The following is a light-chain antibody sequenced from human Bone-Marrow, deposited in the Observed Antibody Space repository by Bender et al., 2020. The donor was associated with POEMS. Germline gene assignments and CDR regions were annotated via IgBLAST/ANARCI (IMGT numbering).Light chain of an antibody. CDR2: SDS. V-gene: IGLV1-44*01. Sequence: QPVLTQPPSVSGTPGQKITISCSGSSTNIGSNPVNWYQQFPGAAPRLLVYSDSQRPAGVPDRFSGSKSGTSASLAISGLQSEDEAGYYCSTWDDSLNGLVFGGGTKLTVL. CDR1: STNIGSNP. J-gene: IGLJ2*01. CDR3: STWDDSLNGLV.